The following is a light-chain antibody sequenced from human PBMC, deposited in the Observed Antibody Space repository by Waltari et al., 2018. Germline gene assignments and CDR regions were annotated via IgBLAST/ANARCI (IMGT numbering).Light chain of an antibody. CDR1: QDIGNY. J-gene: IGKJ4*01. Sequence: DIQMTQSPSSLPASVGDRVTITCQASQDIGNYLNWYQQKPGRAPKLLIYDASNLETGVTSRFSGSGSGTDFTFTITSLQPEDFAIYFCQQYDTLSLSFGGGTKLEIK. CDR2: DAS. V-gene: IGKV1-33*01. CDR3: QQYDTLSLS.